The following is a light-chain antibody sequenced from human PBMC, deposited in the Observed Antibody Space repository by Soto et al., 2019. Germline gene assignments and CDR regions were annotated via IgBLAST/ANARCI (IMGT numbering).Light chain of an antibody. V-gene: IGKV1-39*01. CDR2: ASS. Sequence: DIQMTQSPSTLSASVGDRVTITCRASQSLNSLLAWYQQKPGKAPKLLIYASSTLQGGVPSRFSGSGSGSEFTLTISSLQPEDFATYYCQQTFSPPSITFGQGTRLEIK. CDR1: QSLNSL. CDR3: QQTFSPPSIT. J-gene: IGKJ5*01.